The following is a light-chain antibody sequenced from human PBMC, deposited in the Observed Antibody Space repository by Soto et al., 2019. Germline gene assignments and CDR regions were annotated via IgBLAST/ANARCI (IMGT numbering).Light chain of an antibody. CDR3: QQSYSTPHT. CDR2: AAS. Sequence: DIQMTQSPSSLSASVGDRVTITCRASQSISSYLNWYQQKPWKAPKLLIYAASSLQSGVPSRFSGSGSGTDFTLTISSLQTEDFSTYYCQQSYSTPHTFGQGTKVEIK. CDR1: QSISSY. V-gene: IGKV1-39*01. J-gene: IGKJ1*01.